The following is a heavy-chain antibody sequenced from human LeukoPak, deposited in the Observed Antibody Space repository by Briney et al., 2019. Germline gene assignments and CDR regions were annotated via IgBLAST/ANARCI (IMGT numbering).Heavy chain of an antibody. V-gene: IGHV3-20*04. CDR2: INWNGGST. Sequence: PGGSLRLSCAASGFKFDDYTMSWVRQPPGKGLEWVSGINWNGGSTDYADSVKGRFTISRDNAKNSLYLQMNSLRAEDTALYYCARLYTYMDVWGKGTTVTVSS. J-gene: IGHJ6*03. CDR1: GFKFDDYT. CDR3: ARLYTYMDV.